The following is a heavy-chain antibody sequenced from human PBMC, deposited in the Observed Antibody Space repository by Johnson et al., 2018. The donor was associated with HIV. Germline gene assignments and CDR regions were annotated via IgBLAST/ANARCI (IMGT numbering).Heavy chain of an antibody. CDR3: ARGKGAAVGLDAFDI. CDR1: GFTFSDYG. J-gene: IGHJ3*02. D-gene: IGHD6-13*01. V-gene: IGHV3-20*04. CDR2: INWSGGST. Sequence: VQLVESGGGLVKPGGSLRLSCAASGFTFSDYGMYWVRLAPGKGLELVSGINWSGGSTGYADSMKGRFTISRDNARNSLYLQMNSLRAEDTALYFCARGKGAAVGLDAFDIWGQGIRVIVSS.